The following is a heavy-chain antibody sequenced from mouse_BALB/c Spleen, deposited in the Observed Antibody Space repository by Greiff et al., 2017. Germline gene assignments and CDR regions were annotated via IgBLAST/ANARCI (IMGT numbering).Heavy chain of an antibody. J-gene: IGHJ1*01. CDR2: ISSGGSYT. CDR1: GFTFSSYA. V-gene: IGHV5-9-4*01. D-gene: IGHD2-10*02. Sequence: EVHLVESGGGLVKPGGSLKLSCAASGFTFSSYAMSWVRQSPEKRLEWVAEISSGGSYTYYPDTVTGRFTISRDNAKNTLYLEMSSLRSEDTAMYYCARDPYGNYDWYFDVWGAGTTVTVSS. CDR3: ARDPYGNYDWYFDV.